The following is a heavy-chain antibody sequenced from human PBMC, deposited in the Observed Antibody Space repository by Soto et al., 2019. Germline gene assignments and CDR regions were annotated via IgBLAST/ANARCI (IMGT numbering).Heavy chain of an antibody. CDR3: AKMSDFWSGSPTYHFDY. J-gene: IGHJ4*02. V-gene: IGHV3-23*01. Sequence: VQLLESGGGLVQPGGSLRLSCAASGFTFSSYAMSWVRQAPGKGLEWVSVISGSGSSTYYADSVKGRFTISRDNSKKTLYVRMNSLRAEDTAVYYCAKMSDFWSGSPTYHFDYWGQGTQVTVSS. CDR1: GFTFSSYA. CDR2: ISGSGSST. D-gene: IGHD3-3*01.